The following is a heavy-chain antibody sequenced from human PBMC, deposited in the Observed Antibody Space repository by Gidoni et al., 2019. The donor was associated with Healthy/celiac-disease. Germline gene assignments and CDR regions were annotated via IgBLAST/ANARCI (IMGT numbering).Heavy chain of an antibody. CDR1: GGSFSGYY. CDR2: INHSGST. D-gene: IGHD2-2*01. J-gene: IGHJ6*03. Sequence: QVQLQQWGAGLLKPSETLSLTCAIYGGSFSGYYWSWIRQPPGTGLEWIGEINHSGSTNYNPSLKSRVTISVDTSKNQFSLKLSSVTAADTAVYYCARGRCSSTSCYLYYYYYMDVWGKGTTVTVSS. V-gene: IGHV4-34*01. CDR3: ARGRCSSTSCYLYYYYYMDV.